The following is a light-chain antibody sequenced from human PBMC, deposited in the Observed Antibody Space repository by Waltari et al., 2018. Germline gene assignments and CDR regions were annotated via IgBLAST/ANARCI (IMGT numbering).Light chain of an antibody. J-gene: IGKJ1*01. CDR1: QSLVRSDGNTY. V-gene: IGKV2-30*02. Sequence: DVVMTQSPLSLPVTLGQPASISCSSSQSLVRSDGNTYLNWFQQRPGQSPRRLIFKISNRDSGVPDRFRGSGSGTDFTLKISRVEAEDVGVYYCMQGTYWPTFGQGTKVEIK. CDR3: MQGTYWPT. CDR2: KIS.